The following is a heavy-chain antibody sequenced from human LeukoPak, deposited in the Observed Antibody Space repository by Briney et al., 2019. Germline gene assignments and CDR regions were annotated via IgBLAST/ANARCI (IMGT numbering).Heavy chain of an antibody. Sequence: PSQTLSLTCTVSGGSISSYYWSWIRQPPGKGLEWIGYIYYSGSTNYNPSLKSRVTISVDTSKNQFSLQLNSVTPEDTAVYYCARGYYDSSGYHDAFDIWGQGTMVTVSS. D-gene: IGHD3-22*01. CDR1: GGSISSYY. J-gene: IGHJ3*02. CDR3: ARGYYDSSGYHDAFDI. CDR2: IYYSGST. V-gene: IGHV4-59*12.